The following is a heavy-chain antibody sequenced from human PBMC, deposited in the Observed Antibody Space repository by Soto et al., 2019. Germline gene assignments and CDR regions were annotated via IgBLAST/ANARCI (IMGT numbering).Heavy chain of an antibody. Sequence: SETLSLTCTVSGDSLSNSGYYWGWIRQSPGKRLEWIGSVSFSGSKYYNPSLRSRVTFSVDTSKTLISLKLRSVTAADTVVYYFAIGSTGQGRDWFDPWGQGTLVTVSS. CDR1: GDSLSNSGYY. CDR3: AIGSTGQGRDWFDP. D-gene: IGHD6-13*01. CDR2: VSFSGSK. V-gene: IGHV4-39*01. J-gene: IGHJ5*02.